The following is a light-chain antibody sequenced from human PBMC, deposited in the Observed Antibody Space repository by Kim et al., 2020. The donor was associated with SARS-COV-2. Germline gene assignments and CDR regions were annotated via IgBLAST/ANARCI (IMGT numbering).Light chain of an antibody. CDR1: QSVSSY. CDR3: QKYDNWPIT. V-gene: IGKV3-15*01. Sequence: VSPGERATLSCRTSQSVSSYLAWYQKKPGQAPRLLIYGASTRATGIPARFSGSGSGSEFTLTISSLQSEDFAVYYCQKYDNWPITFGQGTRLEIK. J-gene: IGKJ5*01. CDR2: GAS.